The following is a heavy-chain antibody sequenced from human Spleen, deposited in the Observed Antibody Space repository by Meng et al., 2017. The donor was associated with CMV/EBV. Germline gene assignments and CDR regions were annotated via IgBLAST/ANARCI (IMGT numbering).Heavy chain of an antibody. V-gene: IGHV1-2*02. J-gene: IGHJ3*02. CDR1: GYAFTGYY. CDR2: INPNSGGT. Sequence: ASVKVSCKSSGYAFTGYYMHWVRQAPGQGLEWMGWINPNSGGTKYVQKFQGRVTMTRDTSISTACMELRRLRPDDTAGYYCARVDSSGYFGFDIWGQGTMVTVSS. CDR3: ARVDSSGYFGFDI. D-gene: IGHD3-22*01.